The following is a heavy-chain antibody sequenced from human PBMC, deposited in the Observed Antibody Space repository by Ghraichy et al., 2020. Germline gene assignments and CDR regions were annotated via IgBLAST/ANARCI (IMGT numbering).Heavy chain of an antibody. CDR3: AKRGAWGTLDI. V-gene: IGHV6-1*01. CDR1: GDNVSSDTAT. J-gene: IGHJ3*02. Sequence: TLSLTCVISGDNVSSDTATWNWIRQSPSRGLEWLGRTYYRSKWYYDYGTSVKSRASISPDTSKNQFSLQLNFVTPEDTAVYYCAKRGAWGTLDIWGQGTMVTVSP. CDR2: TYYRSKWYY. D-gene: IGHD3-16*01.